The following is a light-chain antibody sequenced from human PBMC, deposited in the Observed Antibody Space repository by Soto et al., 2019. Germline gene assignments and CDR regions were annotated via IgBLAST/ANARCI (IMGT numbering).Light chain of an antibody. Sequence: DIQMTQSPSSLSASVGDRVTITCRASQCISNYLAWYQQKPGKVPKLLIYAASTLQSGVPSRFSGSGSGTDFTLTISSLQPEDVATYYCQKYNSAPPGTFGQGTRLEIK. V-gene: IGKV1-27*01. CDR2: AAS. CDR1: QCISNY. CDR3: QKYNSAPPGT. J-gene: IGKJ5*01.